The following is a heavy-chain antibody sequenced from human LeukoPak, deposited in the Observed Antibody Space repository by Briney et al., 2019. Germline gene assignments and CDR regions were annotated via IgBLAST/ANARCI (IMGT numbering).Heavy chain of an antibody. V-gene: IGHV1-69*06. J-gene: IGHJ3*02. D-gene: IGHD3-22*01. Sequence: SVKVSCKASGGTFSSYAISWVRQAPGQGLEWMGGIIPIFGTANYAQKFQGRVTITADKSTSTAYMELSSLSSEDTAVYYCARRSYYDSSGYSEYDAFDIWGQGTMVTVSS. CDR1: GGTFSSYA. CDR2: IIPIFGTA. CDR3: ARRSYYDSSGYSEYDAFDI.